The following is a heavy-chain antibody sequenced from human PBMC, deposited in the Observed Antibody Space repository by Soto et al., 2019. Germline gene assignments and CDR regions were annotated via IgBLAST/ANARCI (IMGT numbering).Heavy chain of an antibody. CDR2: INHSGST. CDR1: GGSFSGYY. D-gene: IGHD3-10*01. CDR3: ARGRGDGYNQNWYFDL. J-gene: IGHJ2*01. Sequence: QVQLQQWGAGLLKPSETLSLTCAVYGGSFSGYYWSWIRQPPGKGLEWIGEINHSGSTNYNPSLKSRVTIAVGTSNNQFSLKLTSVTAADTAVYYCARGRGDGYNQNWYFDLWGRGTLVTVSS. V-gene: IGHV4-34*01.